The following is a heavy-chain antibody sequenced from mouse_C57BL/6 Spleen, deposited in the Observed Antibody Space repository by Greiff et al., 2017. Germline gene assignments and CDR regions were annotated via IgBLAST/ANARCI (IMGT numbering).Heavy chain of an antibody. CDR1: GYTFTRYW. CDR2: IHPNSGST. V-gene: IGHV1-64*01. D-gene: IGHD3-2*02. Sequence: QVQLQQPGAELVKPGASVKLSCKASGYTFTRYWMHWVKQRPGQGLEWIGMIHPNSGSTNYNEKFKSKATLTVDKSSSTAYMQLSSRTSEDSAVYYCARRTAQAAPFDYWGQGTTLTVSS. CDR3: ARRTAQAAPFDY. J-gene: IGHJ2*01.